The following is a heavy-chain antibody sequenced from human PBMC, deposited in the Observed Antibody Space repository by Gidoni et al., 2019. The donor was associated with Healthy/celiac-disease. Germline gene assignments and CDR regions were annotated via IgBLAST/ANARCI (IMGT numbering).Heavy chain of an antibody. CDR3: AKDQVGYDFWSGYYHPHYYYGMDV. D-gene: IGHD3-3*01. Sequence: QVQLVESGGGVVQPGRSLRLSCAASGFTFSSYGMHWVPQAPGKGLEWVAVISYDGSNKYYADSVKGRFTISRDNSKNTLYLQMNSLRAEDTAVYYCAKDQVGYDFWSGYYHPHYYYGMDVWGQGTTVTVSS. CDR1: GFTFSSYG. V-gene: IGHV3-30*18. CDR2: ISYDGSNK. J-gene: IGHJ6*02.